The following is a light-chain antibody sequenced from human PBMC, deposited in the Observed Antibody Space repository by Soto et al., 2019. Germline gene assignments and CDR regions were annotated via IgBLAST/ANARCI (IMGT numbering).Light chain of an antibody. V-gene: IGLV1-40*01. J-gene: IGLJ3*02. CDR1: SSNLGAGYD. CDR3: QAYDYSLTASV. Sequence: QAVVTQPPSVSGAPGQRVTISCTGNSSNLGAGYDVHWYQQLPGAAPKLVIFGNRNRPSGIPERFSGSKSGTSASLAITGLQAEDEADYYCQAYDYSLTASVFGGGTKLTVL. CDR2: GNR.